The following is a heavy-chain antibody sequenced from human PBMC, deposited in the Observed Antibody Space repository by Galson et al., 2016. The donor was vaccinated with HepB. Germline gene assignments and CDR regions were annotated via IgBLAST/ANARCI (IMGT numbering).Heavy chain of an antibody. D-gene: IGHD6-19*01. CDR2: INLDGSSA. Sequence: LRLSCAGSGFSINGWWMHWVRQAPGKGLVWVSRINLDGSSATYADSVRGRFTTSRDNAKNTLYLQMNSLRAEDTAVYYCAVAGREGGQGTLVTVSS. CDR3: AVAGRE. J-gene: IGHJ4*02. CDR1: GFSINGWW. V-gene: IGHV3-74*01.